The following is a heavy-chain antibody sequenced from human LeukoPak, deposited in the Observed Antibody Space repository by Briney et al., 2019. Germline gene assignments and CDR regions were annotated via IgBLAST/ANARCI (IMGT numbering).Heavy chain of an antibody. J-gene: IGHJ4*02. CDR2: ISGSGGST. CDR1: GFNFSIYS. V-gene: IGHV3-23*01. Sequence: PGGSLRLSCAASGFNFSIYSMNWVRQAPGKGLEWVSAISGSGGSTYYADSVKGRFTISRDNSKNTLYLQMNSLRAEDTAVYYCATSAGDFDYWGQGTLVTVSS. D-gene: IGHD3-10*01. CDR3: ATSAGDFDY.